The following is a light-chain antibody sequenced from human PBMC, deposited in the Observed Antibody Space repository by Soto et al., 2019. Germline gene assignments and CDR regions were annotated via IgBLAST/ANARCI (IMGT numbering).Light chain of an antibody. J-gene: IGLJ1*01. CDR3: QSYDISLHNYV. CDR2: GDN. V-gene: IGLV1-40*01. CDR1: TSNIGAPYD. Sequence: QSVLTQPPSVSGAPGQRVSISCTGSTSNIGAPYDVHWYQHLPGTAPKLLIYGDNNRPSGVPDRFSGSKSGTSASLAITRLQAEDEDDYYSQSYDISLHNYVFGTGTKVTVL.